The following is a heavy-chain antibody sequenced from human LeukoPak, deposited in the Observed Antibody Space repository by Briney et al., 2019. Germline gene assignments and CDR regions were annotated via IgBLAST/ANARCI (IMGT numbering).Heavy chain of an antibody. J-gene: IGHJ2*01. V-gene: IGHV1-2*02. CDR3: AIYALGYYDSSVYFSNRGFDL. CDR2: INPNRGYT. D-gene: IGHD3-22*01. CDR1: GYTFTSYG. Sequence: ASVKVSCKASGYTFTSYGISWVRQAPGQGLEWMGWINPNRGYTNYAQKFQGRVTMTRDTSISTAYMELSRLRFDDTAVYYCAIYALGYYDSSVYFSNRGFDLWAGGTLFTVSS.